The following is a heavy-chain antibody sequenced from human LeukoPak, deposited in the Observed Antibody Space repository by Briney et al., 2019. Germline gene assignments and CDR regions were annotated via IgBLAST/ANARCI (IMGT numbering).Heavy chain of an antibody. J-gene: IGHJ4*02. D-gene: IGHD5-18*01. CDR1: GGSIIIGQYD. V-gene: IGHV4-30-2*01. CDR2: IYHTGST. Sequence: PSETLTLTCAVSGGSIIIGQYDQSWIRQPPRKGLAWIGFIYHTGSTYYSPSLKSRITISVDTSKNQFSLKLNSVTAADTAVYYCASAMVRGTPYYFDFWGQGALVTVSS. CDR3: ASAMVRGTPYYFDF.